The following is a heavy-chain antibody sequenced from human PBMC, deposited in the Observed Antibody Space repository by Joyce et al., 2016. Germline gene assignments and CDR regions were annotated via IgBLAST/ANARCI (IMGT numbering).Heavy chain of an antibody. CDR1: GDSISSGYF. J-gene: IGHJ4*02. CDR2: IYHNGKT. D-gene: IGHD2/OR15-2a*01. CDR3: ARDPQNFGF. Sequence: VQLQESGPGLVKPSETLSLTCDVSGDSISSGYFYGWVRQAPGKGLEWIANIYHNGKTYYNASLKSRVTISVNPSKNQLSLKLSSVTAADTAVYYCARDPQNFGFWGQGTLVIVSS. V-gene: IGHV4-38-2*02.